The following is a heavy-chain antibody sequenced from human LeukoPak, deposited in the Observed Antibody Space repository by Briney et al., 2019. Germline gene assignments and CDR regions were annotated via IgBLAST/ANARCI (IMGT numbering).Heavy chain of an antibody. V-gene: IGHV3-7*01. D-gene: IGHD3-3*01. CDR3: ARDRGMVSKNNWFDP. J-gene: IGHJ5*02. Sequence: GGSLRLSCAASGFTFSSYWMSWVRQAPGKGPEWVANIKQDGSEKYYVDSVKGRFTISRDNAKNSLYLQMNSLRAEDTAVYYRARDRGMVSKNNWFDPWGQGTLVTVSS. CDR1: GFTFSSYW. CDR2: IKQDGSEK.